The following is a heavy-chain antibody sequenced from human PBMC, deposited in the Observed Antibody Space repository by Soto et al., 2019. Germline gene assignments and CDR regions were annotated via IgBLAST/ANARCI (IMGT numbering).Heavy chain of an antibody. V-gene: IGHV3-48*03. CDR1: GFTFSSHE. CDR3: VRDLHEPLATDALRVAN. J-gene: IGHJ4*02. CDR2: ISCTGSGT. D-gene: IGHD2-15*01. Sequence: GGSLRLSCAASGFTFSSHEMHWVRQAPGKGLEWISYISCTGSGTHYADSVKGRFTMSRDNTKNSVSLQMSSLRAEDTAVYYCVRDLHEPLATDALRVANWGQGTQVTVSS.